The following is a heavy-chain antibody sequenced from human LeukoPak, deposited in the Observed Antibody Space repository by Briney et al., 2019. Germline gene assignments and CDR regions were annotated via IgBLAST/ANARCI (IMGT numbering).Heavy chain of an antibody. V-gene: IGHV3-30*19. Sequence: PGGSLRLSCAASGFTFSSYGMQWVRQAPGKGLEWVALISYDGANKYYADSVKGRFTISRDNSKNTLYLQMNSLRVEDTAVYYCARDGATVVTDWYFDLWGRGTLVTVSS. CDR1: GFTFSSYG. CDR3: ARDGATVVTDWYFDL. D-gene: IGHD4-23*01. J-gene: IGHJ2*01. CDR2: ISYDGANK.